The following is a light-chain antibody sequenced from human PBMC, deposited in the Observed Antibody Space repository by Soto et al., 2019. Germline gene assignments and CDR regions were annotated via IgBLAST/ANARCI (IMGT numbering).Light chain of an antibody. Sequence: QAVVTQPPSVSGAPGQRVTISCTGSSSNIGAGYDVHWYQLLPRTAPKLLIYGDSNRPSGVPDRFSGSRSGTSASLAIAGLQAEDEADYYCQSYDNSLSAHVVFGGGTKLTVL. CDR3: QSYDNSLSAHVV. J-gene: IGLJ2*01. CDR2: GDS. CDR1: SSNIGAGYD. V-gene: IGLV1-40*01.